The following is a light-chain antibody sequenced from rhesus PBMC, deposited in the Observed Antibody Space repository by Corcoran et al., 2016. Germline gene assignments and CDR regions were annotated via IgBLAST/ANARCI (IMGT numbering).Light chain of an antibody. CDR2: KAS. Sequence: DIQMTQSPSSLSASVGDTVTIPCRASQSISSWLAWYQQKPGKAPKLLIYKASTLQRGVPSRFSGSGSGTDFTLTISSLQSEDFATYYCQQYTTSPYSFGQGTKVEIK. V-gene: IGKV1-22*01. CDR1: QSISSW. CDR3: QQYTTSPYS. J-gene: IGKJ2*01.